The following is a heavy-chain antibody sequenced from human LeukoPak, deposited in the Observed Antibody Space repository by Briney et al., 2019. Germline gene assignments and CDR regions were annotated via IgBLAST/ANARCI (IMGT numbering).Heavy chain of an antibody. J-gene: IGHJ5*02. CDR1: GFTFSSYA. Sequence: PGGSLRLSCAASGFTFSSYATSWVRQAPGKGLEWVSAISGSGGSTYYADSVKGRFTIARDKSKNTVYLQMNSLRAQDTAVYYCAKERDGDYVDGRWFDPWGQATLVTVCS. V-gene: IGHV3-23*01. CDR3: AKERDGDYVDGRWFDP. CDR2: ISGSGGST. D-gene: IGHD4-17*01.